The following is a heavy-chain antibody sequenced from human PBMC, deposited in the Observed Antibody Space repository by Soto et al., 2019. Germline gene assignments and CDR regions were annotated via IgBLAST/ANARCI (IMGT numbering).Heavy chain of an antibody. CDR3: ARGGVGMDV. D-gene: IGHD3-16*01. Sequence: GGSLRLSCAASGFTFSNYGMHWVRQAPGKGLEWVAVISYDGSNKYYADSVKGRFTISRDNPKNTLYLQMNSLRAEDTAVYYCARGGVGMDVWGQGTTVT. J-gene: IGHJ6*02. CDR1: GFTFSNYG. CDR2: ISYDGSNK. V-gene: IGHV3-30*03.